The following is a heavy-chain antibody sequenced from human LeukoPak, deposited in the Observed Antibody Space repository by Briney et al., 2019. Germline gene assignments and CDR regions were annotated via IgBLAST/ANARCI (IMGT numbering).Heavy chain of an antibody. Sequence: ASVKVSRKASGYTFTSYAMNWVRQAPGQGLEWMGWINPNSGGTNYAQKFQGRVTMTRDTSISTAYMELSRLRSDDTAVYYCARGVTQYSGSYYNYYYYYMDVWGKGTTVTVSS. D-gene: IGHD1-26*01. CDR1: GYTFTSYA. CDR3: ARGVTQYSGSYYNYYYYYMDV. J-gene: IGHJ6*03. V-gene: IGHV1-2*02. CDR2: INPNSGGT.